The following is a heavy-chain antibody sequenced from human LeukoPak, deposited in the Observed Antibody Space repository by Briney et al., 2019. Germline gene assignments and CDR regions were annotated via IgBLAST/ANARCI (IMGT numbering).Heavy chain of an antibody. D-gene: IGHD2-15*01. CDR3: AREHSDGGSYPYIDY. V-gene: IGHV3-30*04. Sequence: GGSLRLSCAASGFTFSNYAMYWVRQAPGKGLEWVAFISHDGSNKYYADSVKGRFTISKDNSKNSLYLQMGSLRPEDTSVYYCAREHSDGGSYPYIDYWGQGTPVTVSS. CDR1: GFTFSNYA. J-gene: IGHJ4*02. CDR2: ISHDGSNK.